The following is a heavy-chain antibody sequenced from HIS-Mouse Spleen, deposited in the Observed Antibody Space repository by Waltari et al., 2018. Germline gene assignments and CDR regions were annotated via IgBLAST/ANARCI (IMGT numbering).Heavy chain of an antibody. D-gene: IGHD7-27*01. CDR1: GCTFMSYS. Sequence: EVQLVQSGGGLVKPGGSLRLSCAASGCTFMSYSLNWVRQAPGKGLEWVSSISSSSSYIYYADSVKGRFTISRDNAKNSLYLQMNSLRAEDTAVYYCARRLLTGDAFDIWGQGTMVTVSS. V-gene: IGHV3-21*01. J-gene: IGHJ3*02. CDR2: ISSSSSYI. CDR3: ARRLLTGDAFDI.